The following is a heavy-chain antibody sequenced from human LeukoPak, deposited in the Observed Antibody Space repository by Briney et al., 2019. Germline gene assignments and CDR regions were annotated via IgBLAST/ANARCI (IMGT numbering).Heavy chain of an antibody. Sequence: GGSLRLSCAASGFTFSSYSMNWVRQAPGKGLEWVSSISSSSSYIYYADSVKGRFTISRDNAKNSLYLQMNSLRAEDTAVYYCARGQQWLVGNWFDPWGQGTLVTVSS. D-gene: IGHD6-19*01. CDR1: GFTFSSYS. CDR2: ISSSSSYI. CDR3: ARGQQWLVGNWFDP. V-gene: IGHV3-21*01. J-gene: IGHJ5*02.